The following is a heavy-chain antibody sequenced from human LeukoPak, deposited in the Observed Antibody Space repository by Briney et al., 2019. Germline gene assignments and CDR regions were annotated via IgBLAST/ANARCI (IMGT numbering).Heavy chain of an antibody. D-gene: IGHD3-22*01. J-gene: IGHJ4*02. CDR1: GFDFSNYV. CDR2: ITSSGGIT. V-gene: IGHV3-23*01. CDR3: ARGRGYDSGTYNYAFSDY. Sequence: PGGSLRLSCAASGFDFSNYVMTWVRQAPGKGLEWVAGITSSGGITYYSDSVKGRFTISRDNSKNTLYLQMNSLRAEDTAVYYCARGRGYDSGTYNYAFSDYWGQGTLVTVSS.